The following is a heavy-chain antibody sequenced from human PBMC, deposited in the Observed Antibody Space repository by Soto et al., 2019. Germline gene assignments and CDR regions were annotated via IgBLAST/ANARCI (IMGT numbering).Heavy chain of an antibody. CDR3: ARRWGYSFDY. J-gene: IGHJ4*02. Sequence: PSETLSLTCTVSGVSISSYYWGWIRRPPGKGLEWIGSIYYSGSTYYNPSLKSRVTISVDTSKNQFSLKLSSVTAADTAVYYCARRWGYSFDYWGQGTLVTVSS. CDR2: IYYSGST. V-gene: IGHV4-39*01. CDR1: GVSISSYY. D-gene: IGHD7-27*01.